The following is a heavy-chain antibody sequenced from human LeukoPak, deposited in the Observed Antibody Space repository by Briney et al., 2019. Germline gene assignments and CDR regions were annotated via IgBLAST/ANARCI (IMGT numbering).Heavy chain of an antibody. D-gene: IGHD3-9*01. CDR1: GFTFSSYS. CDR3: ARGENFDWSLTSNHFDY. Sequence: PGGSLRLSCAASGFTFSSYSMNWVRQSPGKGLEWVSYISSSSGTIYYADSVKGRFTISRDNAKNSLYLQMNSLRADDTAVYYCARGENFDWSLTSNHFDYWGQGTLVTVSS. J-gene: IGHJ4*02. CDR2: ISSSSGTI. V-gene: IGHV3-48*04.